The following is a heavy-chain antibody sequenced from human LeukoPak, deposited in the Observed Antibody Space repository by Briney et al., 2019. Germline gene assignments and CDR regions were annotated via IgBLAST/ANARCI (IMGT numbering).Heavy chain of an antibody. CDR1: GFPLSPSGVG. J-gene: IGHJ4*02. D-gene: IGHD3-22*01. V-gene: IGHV2-5*02. Sequence: SGPTLVNPTQTLTLTCTFSGFPLSPSGVGVGWIRQPPGKALEWPALIYWDDDKRYSPSLKSRLTITNDHSKNQRVLTMTNMDPVDTATYYCAHSLRADSRGYYLSSPSGFDYWGQGTLVTVSS. CDR3: AHSLRADSRGYYLSSPSGFDY. CDR2: IYWDDDK.